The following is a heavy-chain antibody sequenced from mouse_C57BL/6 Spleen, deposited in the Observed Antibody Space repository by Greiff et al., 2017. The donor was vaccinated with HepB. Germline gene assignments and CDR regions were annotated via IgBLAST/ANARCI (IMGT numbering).Heavy chain of an antibody. D-gene: IGHD2-4*01. J-gene: IGHJ1*03. Sequence: EVQLVESEGGLVQPGSFMKLSCTASGFTFCDYYMAWVRPVPEKGLEWVANINYDGSSTYYLDSLKSRFIISRDNAKNILYLQMSSLKSEDTATYYCARVIYYDYDSDWYFDVWGTGTTVTVSS. V-gene: IGHV5-16*01. CDR3: ARVIYYDYDSDWYFDV. CDR1: GFTFCDYY. CDR2: INYDGSST.